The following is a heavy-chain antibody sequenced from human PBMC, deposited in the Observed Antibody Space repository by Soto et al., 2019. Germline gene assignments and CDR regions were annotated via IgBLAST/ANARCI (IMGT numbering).Heavy chain of an antibody. J-gene: IGHJ6*02. CDR2: ISRDGDSM. D-gene: IGHD7-27*01. CDR3: TRPNGASIHYYHGMDV. CDR1: GFTFSDYY. Sequence: QVQLVESGGGLVKPGGSLRLSCAASGFTFSDYYMAWIRQAPGKGLEHVTFISRDGDSMYYADSVKGPSTISRDNANIDLSLQTNSLRAEDTGVYYCTRPNGASIHYYHGMDVLGQATTVTVSS. V-gene: IGHV3-11*01.